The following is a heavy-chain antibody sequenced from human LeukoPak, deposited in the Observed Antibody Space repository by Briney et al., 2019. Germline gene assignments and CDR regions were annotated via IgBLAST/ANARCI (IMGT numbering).Heavy chain of an antibody. D-gene: IGHD6-19*01. J-gene: IGHJ4*02. V-gene: IGHV3-23*01. CDR3: AKYLGGSGWSVFDY. CDR2: ISASGGST. Sequence: GGSLRLSCAASGFAFSSHAMAWVRQAPGKRLESVSTISASGGSTYYADSVWGRFTISRVNSKNTLYLQMNSLRAEDTAVYYCAKYLGGSGWSVFDYWGQGTLVTVSS. CDR1: GFAFSSHA.